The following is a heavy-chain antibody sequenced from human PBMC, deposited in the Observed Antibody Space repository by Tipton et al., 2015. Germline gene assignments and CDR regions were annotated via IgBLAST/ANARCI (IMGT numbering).Heavy chain of an antibody. CDR3: ARSGGYGWDY. D-gene: IGHD5-12*01. J-gene: IGHJ4*02. Sequence: SLRLSCAASGFTFSSSMHWVRQTTGKGLEWVSAIGTAGDTYYAGSVKGRFTISREDAKNSLYLQMNSLRAEDTAVYYCARSGGYGWDYWGQGTLVTVSS. V-gene: IGHV3-13*01. CDR2: IGTAGDT. CDR1: GFTFSSS.